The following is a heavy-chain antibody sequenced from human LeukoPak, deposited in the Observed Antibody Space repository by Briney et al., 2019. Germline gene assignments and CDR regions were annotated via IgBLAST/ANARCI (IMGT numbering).Heavy chain of an antibody. J-gene: IGHJ3*02. D-gene: IGHD6-13*01. CDR2: ISYDGSNK. CDR3: AKRAAAGTVGSSFDI. Sequence: GRSLRLSCAASGFTFSRYGMHWVRQAPGKGLEWVAVISYDGSNKYYADSVKGRFTISRDNSKNTLYLQMNSLRPEDTAVYYCAKRAAAGTVGSSFDIWGQGTMVTVSS. V-gene: IGHV3-30*18. CDR1: GFTFSRYG.